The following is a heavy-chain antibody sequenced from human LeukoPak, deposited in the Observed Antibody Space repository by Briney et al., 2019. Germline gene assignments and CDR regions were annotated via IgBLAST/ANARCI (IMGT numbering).Heavy chain of an antibody. Sequence: GASVKVSCKASGYTFTSYAMHWVRQAPGQRLEWMGWISAYNGNTNYAQKLQGRVTMTTDTSTSTAYMELRSLRSDDTAVYYCARDPGDLEPPSPYYYYGMDVWGQGTTVTVSS. CDR3: ARDPGDLEPPSPYYYYGMDV. V-gene: IGHV1-18*01. CDR2: ISAYNGNT. D-gene: IGHD1-1*01. CDR1: GYTFTSYA. J-gene: IGHJ6*02.